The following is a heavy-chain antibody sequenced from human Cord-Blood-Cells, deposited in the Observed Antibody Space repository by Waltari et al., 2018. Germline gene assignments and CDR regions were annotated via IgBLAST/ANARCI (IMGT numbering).Heavy chain of an antibody. Sequence: QVQLVQSGAEVKKPGSSVKVSCKASGGTFSSYAISWVRPAPGQGLEWMGGIIPIFGTANYAQKFQGRVTITADKSTSTAYMELSSLRSEDTAVYYCARDWGMYDSSGYYFDYWGQGTLVTVSS. V-gene: IGHV1-69*06. D-gene: IGHD3-22*01. J-gene: IGHJ4*02. CDR2: IIPIFGTA. CDR1: GGTFSSYA. CDR3: ARDWGMYDSSGYYFDY.